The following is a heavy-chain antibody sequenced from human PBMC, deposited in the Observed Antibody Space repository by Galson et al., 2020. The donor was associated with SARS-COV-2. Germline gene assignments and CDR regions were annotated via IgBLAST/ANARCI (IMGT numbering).Heavy chain of an antibody. J-gene: IGHJ1*01. Sequence: GGSLRLSCTASGFIFSDYYMSWVRQAPGKGLEWVAFIRYDGSNKYYADSVKGRFTISRDNSKNTLYLQMNSLRAEDTAVYYCAKEPWRKRYFQHWGQGTLVTVSS. CDR2: IRYDGSNK. CDR3: AKEPWRKRYFQH. D-gene: IGHD3-3*01. CDR1: GFIFSDYY. V-gene: IGHV3-30*02.